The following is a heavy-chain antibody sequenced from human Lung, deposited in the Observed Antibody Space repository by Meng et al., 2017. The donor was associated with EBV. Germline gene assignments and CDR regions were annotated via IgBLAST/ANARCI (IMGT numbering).Heavy chain of an antibody. Sequence: QLQRPGSGLVKPSQTLSLTCAVSGGSISSGGYSWSWIRQPPGKGLEWIGYIYHSGSTYYNPSLKSRVTISVDTSKNQLSLRLSSVTAADTAVYYCARGLWYYDRGGYFDNWGRGTLVTVSS. CDR1: GGSISSGGYS. J-gene: IGHJ4*02. CDR3: ARGLWYYDRGGYFDN. V-gene: IGHV4-30-2*01. D-gene: IGHD3-22*01. CDR2: IYHSGST.